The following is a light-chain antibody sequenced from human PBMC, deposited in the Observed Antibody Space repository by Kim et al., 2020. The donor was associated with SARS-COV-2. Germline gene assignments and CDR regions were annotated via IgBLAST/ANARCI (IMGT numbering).Light chain of an antibody. CDR1: SSNIGTGYD. Sequence: QRVTISCTGSSSNIGTGYDVHWYQPLPGTAPKLLIDHNNNRPSGVPDRFSASKSGTSASLAITGLQAEDEADYYCQSYDGSLSALVLGGGTQLTVL. CDR3: QSYDGSLSALV. J-gene: IGLJ2*01. CDR2: HNN. V-gene: IGLV1-40*01.